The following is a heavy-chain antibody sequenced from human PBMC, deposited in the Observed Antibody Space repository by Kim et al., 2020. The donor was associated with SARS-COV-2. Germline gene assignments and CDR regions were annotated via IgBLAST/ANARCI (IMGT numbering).Heavy chain of an antibody. CDR3: AKEGYSSSFDP. D-gene: IGHD6-13*01. CDR2: ISYDGSNK. CDR1: GFTFSSYG. V-gene: IGHV3-30*18. Sequence: GGSLRLSCAASGFTFSSYGMHWVRQAPGKGLEWVAVISYDGSNKYYADSVKGRFTISRDNSKNTMYLQMNSLRAEDTAVYYCAKEGYSSSFDPWGQETLV. J-gene: IGHJ5*02.